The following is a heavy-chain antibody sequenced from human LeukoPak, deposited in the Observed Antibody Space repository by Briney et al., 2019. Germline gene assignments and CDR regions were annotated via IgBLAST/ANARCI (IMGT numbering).Heavy chain of an antibody. CDR1: GGSTSSSSFY. Sequence: PSETLSLTCTVSGGSTSSSSFYWGWIRQPPGKGLECIGRISYSGRTYYNPSLQSRVTISVDTSKNQFSLRLSSVTAADTAVYYCARLRAYYYDSSGYYNFDFWGQGTLVTVSA. J-gene: IGHJ4*02. D-gene: IGHD3-22*01. CDR2: ISYSGRT. V-gene: IGHV4-39*01. CDR3: ARLRAYYYDSSGYYNFDF.